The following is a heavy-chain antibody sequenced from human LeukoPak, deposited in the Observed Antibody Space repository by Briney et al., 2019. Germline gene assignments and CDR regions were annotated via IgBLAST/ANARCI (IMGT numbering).Heavy chain of an antibody. CDR3: ATDRVYRSSGRSWGFFDY. J-gene: IGHJ4*02. V-gene: IGHV1-24*01. Sequence: ASVKVSCKISEYSLSDLSIHWVREAPGEGLERMGGFDSENNKMVYSQKFQGRVTMTEDTSADTAYMELTSLRSEDTAVYFCATDRVYRSSGRSWGFFDYWGQGTLVIVSS. CDR2: FDSENNKM. CDR1: EYSLSDLS. D-gene: IGHD6-19*01.